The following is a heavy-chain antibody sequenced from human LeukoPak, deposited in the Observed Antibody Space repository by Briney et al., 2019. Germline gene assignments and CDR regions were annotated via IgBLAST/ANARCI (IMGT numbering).Heavy chain of an antibody. D-gene: IGHD4-11*01. CDR2: IYTSGST. V-gene: IGHV4-4*07. CDR1: GGSISSYY. CDR3: ARLQWGPRVWYYFDY. Sequence: PSETLSLTCTVSGGSISSYYWSWIRQPAGKGLEGIGRIYTSGSTNYNPSLKSRVTMSVDTSKNQFSLKLSSVTAADTAVYYCARLQWGPRVWYYFDYWGQGTLVTVSS. J-gene: IGHJ4*02.